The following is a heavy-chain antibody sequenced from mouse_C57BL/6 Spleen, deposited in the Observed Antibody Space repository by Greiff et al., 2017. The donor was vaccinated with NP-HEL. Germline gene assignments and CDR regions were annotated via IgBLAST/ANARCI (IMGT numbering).Heavy chain of an antibody. Sequence: EVKVEESGGGLVKPGGSLKLSCAASGFTFSDYGMHWVRQAPEKGLEWVAYISSGSSTIYYADTVKGRFTISRDNAKNTLFLQMTSLRSEDTAMYYCARRRDYYGSSFDYWGQGTTLTVSS. V-gene: IGHV5-17*01. CDR2: ISSGSSTI. D-gene: IGHD1-1*01. CDR3: ARRRDYYGSSFDY. J-gene: IGHJ2*01. CDR1: GFTFSDYG.